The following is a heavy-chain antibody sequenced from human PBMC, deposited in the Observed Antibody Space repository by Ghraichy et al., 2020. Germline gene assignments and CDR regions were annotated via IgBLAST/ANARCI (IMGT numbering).Heavy chain of an antibody. Sequence: GGSLRLSCTASGFTFGDYAMSWFRQAPGKGLEWVGFIRSKAYGGTTEYAASVKGRFTISRDDSKSIAYLQMNSLKTEDTAVYYCTRGGDGYNRWEIDAFDIWGQGTMVTVSS. CDR3: TRGGDGYNRWEIDAFDI. CDR1: GFTFGDYA. V-gene: IGHV3-49*03. J-gene: IGHJ3*02. D-gene: IGHD5-24*01. CDR2: IRSKAYGGTT.